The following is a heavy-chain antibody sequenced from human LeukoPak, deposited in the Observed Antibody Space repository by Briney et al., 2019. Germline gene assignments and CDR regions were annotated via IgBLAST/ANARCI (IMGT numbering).Heavy chain of an antibody. CDR3: AKDGTTTITFDY. Sequence: GGSLRLSCAASGFSFSTYVMTWVRQAPGKGLEFVSGITSGGGAYYADSVKGRFTISRDNSKNTLYLQMNSLRAEDTAVYYCAKDGTTTITFDYWGQGTLVTVSS. CDR1: GFSFSTYV. V-gene: IGHV3-23*01. CDR2: ITSGGGA. D-gene: IGHD1-1*01. J-gene: IGHJ4*02.